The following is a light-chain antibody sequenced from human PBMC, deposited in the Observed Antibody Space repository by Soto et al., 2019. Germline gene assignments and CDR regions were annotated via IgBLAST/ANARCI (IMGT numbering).Light chain of an antibody. J-gene: IGKJ4*01. CDR2: AAS. CDR1: QTVGTY. V-gene: IGKV3-11*01. Sequence: ETVLTQVPATLSLFPGERATLSCRASQTVGTYFGWYQQKPGQPPRLLIHAASSRATGIPARFSGSGSGTDFPLTISRLEPEDFAVYYCQQRRYGLTFGGGTKVDI. CDR3: QQRRYGLT.